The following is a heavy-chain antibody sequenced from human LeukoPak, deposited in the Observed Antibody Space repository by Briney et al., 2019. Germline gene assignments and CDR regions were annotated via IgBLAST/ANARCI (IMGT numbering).Heavy chain of an antibody. CDR1: GFAFSSYA. J-gene: IGHJ4*02. Sequence: GGSLRLSCAASGFAFSSYAMSWVRQAPGKGLEWVSAISGSGGSTYYADSVKGRFTISRDNSKNTLYLQMNSLRAEDTAVYYCAKGPYYYGSGSYTDYWGQGTLVTVSS. CDR2: ISGSGGST. CDR3: AKGPYYYGSGSYTDY. D-gene: IGHD3-10*01. V-gene: IGHV3-23*01.